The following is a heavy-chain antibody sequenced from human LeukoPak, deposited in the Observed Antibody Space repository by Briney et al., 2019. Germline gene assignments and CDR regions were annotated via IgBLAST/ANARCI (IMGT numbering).Heavy chain of an antibody. CDR1: GGSISSYY. CDR3: ARVQAELAPNNAFDI. V-gene: IGHV4-59*01. CDR2: IYYSGAT. D-gene: IGHD1-7*01. J-gene: IGHJ3*02. Sequence: SETLSLTCTVSGGSISSYYWSWIRQPPGKGLEWIGNIYYSGATNYNPSLKSRITISVDTSGNQFSLKLSSVTAADTAMYYCARVQAELAPNNAFDIWGQGTMVTVSS.